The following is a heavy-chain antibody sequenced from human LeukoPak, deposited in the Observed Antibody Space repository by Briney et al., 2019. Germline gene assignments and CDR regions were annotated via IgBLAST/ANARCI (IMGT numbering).Heavy chain of an antibody. CDR1: GFTFSTYE. CDR3: ARGLRPGDLSFAY. CDR2: ISTTGSSI. Sequence: PGGSLTLSCVASGFTFSTYEMDWVRQAPGKGLQWVSYISTTGSSIYYADSVEGRFTFSRDNAKNSLSLQMNSLRAEDTAVYYCARGLRPGDLSFAYWGQGTLVTVSS. V-gene: IGHV3-48*03. J-gene: IGHJ4*02. D-gene: IGHD3-16*02.